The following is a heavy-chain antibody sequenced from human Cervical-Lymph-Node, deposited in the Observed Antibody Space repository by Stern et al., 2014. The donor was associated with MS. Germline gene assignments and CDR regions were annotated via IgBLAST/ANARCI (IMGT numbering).Heavy chain of an antibody. CDR1: GCTSNSHG. J-gene: IGHJ5*02. Sequence: VQLEESGAEVKKPGSSVKVSCKASGCTSNSHGISWVRQAPGQGLEWMGGIIPVLSTTDYAQKFPGRVTITADESTSTTYMELSRLRSEDTAVYYCARRGSARRGSGWLDPWGQGTLVTVSS. V-gene: IGHV1-69*01. D-gene: IGHD3-10*01. CDR3: ARRGSARRGSGWLDP. CDR2: IIPVLSTT.